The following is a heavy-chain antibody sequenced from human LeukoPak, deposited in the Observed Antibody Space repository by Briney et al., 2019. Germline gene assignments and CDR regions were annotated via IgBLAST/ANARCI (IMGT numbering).Heavy chain of an antibody. CDR3: ARGSRGYSYGTFDY. D-gene: IGHD5-18*01. CDR2: IYYSGST. Sequence: SETLSLTCTVSGGSISSGGYYWSWIRQHPGKGLEWIGYIYYSGSTNYNPSLKSRVTISVDTSKNQFSLKLSSVTAADTAVYYCARGSRGYSYGTFDYWGQGTLVTVSS. J-gene: IGHJ4*02. V-gene: IGHV4-61*08. CDR1: GGSISSGGYY.